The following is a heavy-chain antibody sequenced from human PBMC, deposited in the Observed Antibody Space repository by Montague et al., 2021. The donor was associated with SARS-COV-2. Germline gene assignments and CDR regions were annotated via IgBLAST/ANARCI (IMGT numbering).Heavy chain of an antibody. D-gene: IGHD3-9*01. CDR1: GGSVSSDSYY. CDR2: FYYSGST. J-gene: IGHJ6*02. Sequence: SETLSITCTVSGGSVSSDSYYWSWIRQPPGKGLEWIGYFYYSGSTNYNPSLKSRVTISVDTSKNQFSLKLTSVTAADTAVYFCARVYYDISAMDVWGQGTTVTVSS. CDR3: ARVYYDISAMDV. V-gene: IGHV4-61*01.